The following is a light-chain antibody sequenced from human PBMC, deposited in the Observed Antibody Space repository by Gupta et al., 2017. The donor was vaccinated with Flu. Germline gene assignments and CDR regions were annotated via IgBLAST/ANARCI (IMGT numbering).Light chain of an antibody. CDR2: AAS. CDR1: RSVFTNF. CDR3: HQDGNSPRT. V-gene: IGKV3-20*01. Sequence: ETVLTQSPGTFSLSPGEGATLSCRASRSVFTNFLAWYQQKPGQAPRLLIYAASNRATGIPDRFSGRGSGTDFTLTISILEPEEFAVYYCHQDGNSPRTFGQGTKVEIK. J-gene: IGKJ1*01.